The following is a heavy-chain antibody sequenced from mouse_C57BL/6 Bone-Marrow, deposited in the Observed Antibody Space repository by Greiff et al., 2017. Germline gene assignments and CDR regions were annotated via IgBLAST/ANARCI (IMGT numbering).Heavy chain of an antibody. Sequence: DVKLVESGGGLVKPGGSLKLSCAASGFTFSSYTMSWFRQTPEKRLEWVATISGGGGNTYYPDSVKGRFTISRDNAKNTLYLQMSSLRSEDTALYYCARTYYAMDYWGQGTSVTVSS. V-gene: IGHV5-9*01. J-gene: IGHJ4*01. CDR2: ISGGGGNT. CDR1: GFTFSSYT. CDR3: ARTYYAMDY.